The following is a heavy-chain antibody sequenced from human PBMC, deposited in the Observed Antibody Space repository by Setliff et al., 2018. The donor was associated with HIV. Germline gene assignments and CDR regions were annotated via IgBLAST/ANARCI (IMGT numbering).Heavy chain of an antibody. CDR3: AKDRGDYDFWSGYYVY. D-gene: IGHD3-3*01. Sequence: PGGSLRLSCAASGFTFSDHYMTWIRQAPGKGLEWVAVIWHDGTNKFYADSVEGRSTISRDNFKDTLYLQMSSLRAEDTAVYYCAKDRGDYDFWSGYYVYWGQGTPVTV. CDR2: IWHDGTNK. V-gene: IGHV3-33*06. CDR1: GFTFSDHY. J-gene: IGHJ4*02.